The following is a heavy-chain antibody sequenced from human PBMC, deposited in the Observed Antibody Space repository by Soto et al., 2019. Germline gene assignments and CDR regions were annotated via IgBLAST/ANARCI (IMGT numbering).Heavy chain of an antibody. D-gene: IGHD3-22*01. CDR2: IIPIFGTA. Sequence: QVQLVQSGAEVKKPGSSVKVSCKASGGTFSSYAISWVRQAPGQGLEWMGGIIPIFGTANYAQKFQGRVTITADESTSTAHMELSSLRSEDTAVYYCARSRAYYYDSSGYDSVFDYWGQGTLVTVSS. CDR3: ARSRAYYYDSSGYDSVFDY. J-gene: IGHJ4*02. V-gene: IGHV1-69*01. CDR1: GGTFSSYA.